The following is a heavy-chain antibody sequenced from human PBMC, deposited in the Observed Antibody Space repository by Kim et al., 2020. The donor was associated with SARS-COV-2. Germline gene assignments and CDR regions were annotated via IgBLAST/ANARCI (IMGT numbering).Heavy chain of an antibody. CDR1: GGSISSYY. Sequence: SETLSLTCTVSGGSISSYYWSWIRQPPGKGLEWIGYIYYSGSTNYNPSLKSRVTISVDTSKNQFSLKLSSVTAADTAVYYCARNPYYYDSSGYYLDWFDPWGQGTLVTVSS. J-gene: IGHJ5*02. CDR3: ARNPYYYDSSGYYLDWFDP. CDR2: IYYSGST. D-gene: IGHD3-22*01. V-gene: IGHV4-59*13.